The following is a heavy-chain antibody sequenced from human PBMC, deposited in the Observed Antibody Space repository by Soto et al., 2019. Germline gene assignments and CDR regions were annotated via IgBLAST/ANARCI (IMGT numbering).Heavy chain of an antibody. CDR3: AKMSICGGPDY. CDR1: GCSFSSSA. J-gene: IGHJ4*02. CDR2: ISGNGAAT. D-gene: IGHD2-21*01. Sequence: GGALRLSWSASGCSFSSSAMSWGRQAPGRGLEWVSSISGNGAATFYADSVKGQFTISRDNSKNTLYLQMNSLRAEDTALYFCAKMSICGGPDYWGQGTLVTVSS. V-gene: IGHV3-23*01.